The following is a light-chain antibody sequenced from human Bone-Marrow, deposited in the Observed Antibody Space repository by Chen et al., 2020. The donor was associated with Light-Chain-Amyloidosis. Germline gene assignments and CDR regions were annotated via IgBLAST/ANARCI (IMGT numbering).Light chain of an antibody. V-gene: IGLV2-11*01. Sequence: QSALTQPRSVSGSPGQSVTISCTGTTSDVGGYNFVSWYQQQPGKAPKLLIFDVTKRPSGVPPRFSGSKSSNTASLTISGLSAEDDADYHCCSDAGRYHLVFGEATKLTVL. CDR1: TSDVGGYNF. J-gene: IGLJ3*02. CDR3: CSDAGRYHLV. CDR2: DVT.